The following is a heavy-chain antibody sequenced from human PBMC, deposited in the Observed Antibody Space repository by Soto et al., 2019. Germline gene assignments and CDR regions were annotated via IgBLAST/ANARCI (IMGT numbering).Heavy chain of an antibody. D-gene: IGHD3-10*01. J-gene: IGHJ3*01. Sequence: HPGGSLTLSCAASGFTFDYYWMHWVRQAPGKGLVWVSRVHSGGTTTTYADSVKGRFTISRDNARNTVSLQMSSLRAEDTAIYYCARGDRGGFDLWGHGTMVTVSS. CDR2: VHSGGTTT. V-gene: IGHV3-74*01. CDR3: ARGDRGGFDL. CDR1: GFTFDYYW.